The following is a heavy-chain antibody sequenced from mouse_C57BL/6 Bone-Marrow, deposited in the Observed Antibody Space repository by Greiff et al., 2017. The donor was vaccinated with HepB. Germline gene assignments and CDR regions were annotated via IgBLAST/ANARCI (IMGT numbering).Heavy chain of an antibody. V-gene: IGHV1-50*01. D-gene: IGHD1-1*01. Sequence: QVQLQQPGAELVKPGASVKLSCKASGYTFTSYWMQWVKQRPGQGLEWIGEIDPSDSYTNYNQKFKGKATLTVDTSSSTAYMQLSSLTSRDLAVYDCARGDCYGSSYYWYFDVWGTGTTVTVSS. CDR1: GYTFTSYW. CDR2: IDPSDSYT. J-gene: IGHJ1*03. CDR3: ARGDCYGSSYYWYFDV.